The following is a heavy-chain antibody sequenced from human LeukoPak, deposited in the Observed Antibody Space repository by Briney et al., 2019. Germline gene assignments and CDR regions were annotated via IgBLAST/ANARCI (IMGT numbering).Heavy chain of an antibody. D-gene: IGHD2-15*01. V-gene: IGHV1-3*04. CDR1: GDTFTTYA. J-gene: IGHJ6*02. Sequence: ASVKVSCKASGDTFTTYAIHWVRQAPGQRLEWMGWINTGNGNTKYSQKFQARITITRDTSATTAYMELSSLRSEDTAVYSCARERIYCSGGRCYSDYFYYYGMDVWGQGTTVTVSS. CDR3: ARERIYCSGGRCYSDYFYYYGMDV. CDR2: INTGNGNT.